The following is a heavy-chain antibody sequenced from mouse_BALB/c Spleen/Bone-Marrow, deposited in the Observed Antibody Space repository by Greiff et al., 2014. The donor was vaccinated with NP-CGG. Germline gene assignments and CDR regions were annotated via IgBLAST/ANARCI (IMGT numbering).Heavy chain of an antibody. CDR2: ISSGSSTI. Sequence: DVHLVESGGGLVQPGGSRKLSCAASGFTFSSFGMHWVRQAPEKGLEWVAYISSGSSTIYYADTVMGQFTISRDNPKNTLFLQMTSLRSEDTAMYYCARSGSSSGYFDYWGQGTTLTVSS. D-gene: IGHD1-1*01. V-gene: IGHV5-17*02. CDR3: ARSGSSSGYFDY. J-gene: IGHJ2*01. CDR1: GFTFSSFG.